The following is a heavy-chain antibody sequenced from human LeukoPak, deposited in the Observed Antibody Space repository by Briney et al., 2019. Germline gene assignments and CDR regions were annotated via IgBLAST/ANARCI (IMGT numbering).Heavy chain of an antibody. Sequence: GGSLRLSCAASGXTVSSIYMSWVRQAPGKGLEWVSVIYSDGTTYYADSVKGRLTISRDNSKNSLYLQMNSLRAEDTAVYYCARDSYYYDSTGYYDAFDIWGQGTMVTVSS. D-gene: IGHD3-22*01. CDR1: GXTVSSIY. J-gene: IGHJ3*02. CDR3: ARDSYYYDSTGYYDAFDI. V-gene: IGHV3-53*01. CDR2: IYSDGTT.